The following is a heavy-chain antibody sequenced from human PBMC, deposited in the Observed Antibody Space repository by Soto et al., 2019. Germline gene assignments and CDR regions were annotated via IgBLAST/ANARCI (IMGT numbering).Heavy chain of an antibody. CDR3: ARGTVAASGIDY. CDR1: GFTFSSHW. J-gene: IGHJ4*02. D-gene: IGHD6-13*01. CDR2: IDSDGDYT. Sequence: EVQLVESGGDLVQPGGSLRLSCAASGFTFSSHWMHWVRQVPGKGLVWVSRIDSDGDYTDYADSVKGRFTISRDNAKNTLYLQMNSLTADDTAVYYCARGTVAASGIDYWGQGTLVTVSS. V-gene: IGHV3-74*01.